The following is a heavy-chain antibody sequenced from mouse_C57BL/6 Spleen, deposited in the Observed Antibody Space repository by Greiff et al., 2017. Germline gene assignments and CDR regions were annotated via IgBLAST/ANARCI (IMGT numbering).Heavy chain of an antibody. CDR1: GYTFTSYW. CDR2: IDPSDSYT. CDR3: ARGGSFYWYFDV. D-gene: IGHD1-1*01. V-gene: IGHV1-69*01. Sequence: QVQLQQPGAELVMPGASVKLSCKASGYTFTSYWMHWVKQRPGQGLEWIGEIDPSDSYTNYNQKFKGKSTVTVDKSSSTAYMQLSSLTSEDSAVYYCARGGSFYWYFDVWGTGTTVTVSS. J-gene: IGHJ1*03.